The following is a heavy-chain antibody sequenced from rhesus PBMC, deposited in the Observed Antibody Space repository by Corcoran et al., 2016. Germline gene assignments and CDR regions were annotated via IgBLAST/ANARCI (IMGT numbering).Heavy chain of an antibody. D-gene: IGHD3-3*01. CDR3: ARDVEYYNIWTGYSFFDY. J-gene: IGHJ4*01. V-gene: IGHV3-118*01. Sequence: EVQLVESGGGLVQPGGSLRLSCAASGFTFSSFAMHWVRQASGKGLEWVGRIRSKSNNYETVYAASMKGRFTISRDDSKNTAYLQMNSLKAEDTAVYYCARDVEYYNIWTGYSFFDYWGQGVLVTVSS. CDR1: GFTFSSFA. CDR2: IRSKSNNYET.